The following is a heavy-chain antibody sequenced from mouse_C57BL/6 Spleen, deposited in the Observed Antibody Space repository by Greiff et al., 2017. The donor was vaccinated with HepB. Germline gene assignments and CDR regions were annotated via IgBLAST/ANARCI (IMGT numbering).Heavy chain of an antibody. D-gene: IGHD6-1*01. J-gene: IGHJ4*01. V-gene: IGHV3-8*01. CDR2: ISYSGST. CDR3: ARSLFRYYAMDY. Sequence: DVKLQESGPGLAKPSQTLSLTCSVTGYSITSDYWNWIRKFPGNKLEYMGYISYSGSTYYTPSLKSRISITRDTSKNQYYLQLNAVTTEDTATYYFARSLFRYYAMDYWGQGTSVTVSS. CDR1: GYSITSDY.